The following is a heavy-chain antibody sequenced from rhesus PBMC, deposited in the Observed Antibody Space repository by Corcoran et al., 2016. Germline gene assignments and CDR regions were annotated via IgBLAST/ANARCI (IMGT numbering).Heavy chain of an antibody. V-gene: IGHV4-81*01. Sequence: QLQLQESGPGLVKPSETLSLTCAVSGGSISVYYWSWLRQPPGKGLEWIWNIDGNIAGTNYNPALKSLVTISKDTSKKQFSLNLSAVTTADTDVYYCARHNVLQTVAATGGLDSWGQGVVVTVSS. CDR2: IDGNIAGT. CDR3: ARHNVLQTVAATGGLDS. J-gene: IGHJ6*01. D-gene: IGHD4-29*01. CDR1: GGSISVYY.